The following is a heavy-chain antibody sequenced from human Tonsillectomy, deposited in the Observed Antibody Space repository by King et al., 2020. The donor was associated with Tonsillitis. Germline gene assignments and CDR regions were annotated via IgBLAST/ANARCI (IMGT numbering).Heavy chain of an antibody. CDR3: ARYVSGSFDY. Sequence: QLQESGPGVVKPSETLSLTCSVSGGSIGRSDHYWAWIRQPPGRGLEWIGYMSDSGASFYNPSLKSRITISVGASANRFSLKLSSVTAADTAVYICARYVSGSFDYWGQGALVTVSS. V-gene: IGHV4-39*01. CDR2: MSDSGAS. D-gene: IGHD1-26*01. J-gene: IGHJ4*02. CDR1: GGSIGRSDHY.